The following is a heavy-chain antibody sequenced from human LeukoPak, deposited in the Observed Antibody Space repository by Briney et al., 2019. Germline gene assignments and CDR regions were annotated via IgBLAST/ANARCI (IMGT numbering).Heavy chain of an antibody. CDR3: ARDQTAMAPGDY. D-gene: IGHD5-18*01. CDR2: IYSGGST. Sequence: GGSLRLSCAASGFTVSSNYMSWVRKAPGKGREWVSVIYSGGSTYYADSVKGRFTISRDNSKNTLYLQMNSLRAEDTAVYYCARDQTAMAPGDYWGQGTLVTVSS. CDR1: GFTVSSNY. V-gene: IGHV3-66*01. J-gene: IGHJ4*02.